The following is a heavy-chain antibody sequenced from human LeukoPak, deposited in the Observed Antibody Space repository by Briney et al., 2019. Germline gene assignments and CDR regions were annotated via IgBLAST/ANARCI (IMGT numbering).Heavy chain of an antibody. CDR1: GDALSTYY. CDR3: ARDQRHSYGKYFDP. J-gene: IGHJ4*02. D-gene: IGHD5-18*01. CDR2: VTYETT. V-gene: IGHV4-4*08. Sequence: SGTLSLTCSLSGDALSTYYWNWVRQTPGKGLEWISHVTYETTAYNPSLKSRVTISLDTSKNEFSLQLRSVTAADTAVYFCARDQRHSYGKYFDPWSQGILVSVSS.